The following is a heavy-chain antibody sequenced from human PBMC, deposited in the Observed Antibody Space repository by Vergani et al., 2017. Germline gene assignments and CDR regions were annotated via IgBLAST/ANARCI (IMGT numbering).Heavy chain of an antibody. D-gene: IGHD1-26*01. CDR2: IKQDGSEK. V-gene: IGHV3-7*01. J-gene: IGHJ3*02. CDR1: GFTFSSYS. CDR3: ARDGCGSYYGAFDI. Sequence: EVQLVESGGGLVKPGGSLRLSCAASGFTFSSYSMNWVRQAPGKGLEWVANIKQDGSEKYYVDSVKGRFTISRDNAKNSLYLQMNSLRAEDTAVYYCARDGCGSYYGAFDIWGQGTMVTVSS.